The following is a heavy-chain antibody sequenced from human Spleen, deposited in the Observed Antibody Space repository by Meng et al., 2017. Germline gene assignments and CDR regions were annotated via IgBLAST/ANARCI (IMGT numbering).Heavy chain of an antibody. CDR1: GYNFPDYW. CDR3: ASRSYSSGWLYGMDV. D-gene: IGHD6-19*01. J-gene: IGHJ6*02. Sequence: ASVKVSCKPSGYNFPDYWLHWVRRAPGQGLEWMGRIDPKSGDTHYAQRFQGRVTMTGDTSISTAYMELSGLRSDDTAMYYCASRSYSSGWLYGMDVWGQGTTVTVSS. V-gene: IGHV1-2*06. CDR2: IDPKSGDT.